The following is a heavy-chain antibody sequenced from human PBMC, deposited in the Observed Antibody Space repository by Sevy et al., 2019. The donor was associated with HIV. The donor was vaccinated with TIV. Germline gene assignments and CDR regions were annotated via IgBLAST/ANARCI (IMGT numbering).Heavy chain of an antibody. CDR1: GFTFSNYA. CDR3: ARKYDSSGYFDY. Sequence: GGSLRLSCAASGFTFSNYAMNWVRQAPGKGLEWVSGISGTGGSGDKTNYADSVKGRFTISRDDSKNSLYLQLNSLRAEETAIYYCARKYDSSGYFDYWGQRTLVTVSS. J-gene: IGHJ4*02. CDR2: ISGTGGSGDKT. D-gene: IGHD3-22*01. V-gene: IGHV3-23*01.